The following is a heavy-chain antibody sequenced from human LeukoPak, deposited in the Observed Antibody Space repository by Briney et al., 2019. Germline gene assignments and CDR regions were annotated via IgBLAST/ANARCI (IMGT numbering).Heavy chain of an antibody. J-gene: IGHJ5*02. CDR1: GGSISSGGYY. CDR2: IYHSGST. CDR3: AREEYQLTPNTWFDP. V-gene: IGHV4-30-2*01. Sequence: PSETLSLTCTVSGGSISSGGYYWSWVRQPPGKGLEWIGYIYHSGSTYYNPSLKSRVTISVDRSKNQFSLKLSSVTAADTAVYYCAREEYQLTPNTWFDPWGQGTLVTVSS. D-gene: IGHD2-2*01.